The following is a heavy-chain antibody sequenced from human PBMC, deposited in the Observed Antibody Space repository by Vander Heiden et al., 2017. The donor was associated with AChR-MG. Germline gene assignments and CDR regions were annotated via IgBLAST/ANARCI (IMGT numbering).Heavy chain of an antibody. CDR2: SRNKAKGYST. CDR1: GFSFSDHY. J-gene: IGHJ4*02. D-gene: IGHD2-8*02. Sequence: EVQLVESGGGLVQPGGSLRLSCAASGFSFSDHYVDWVRQTPGKGLEWVGRSRNKAKGYSTEYAASVKGRFTISRDESKNSLYLQMNSLRTEDTAVYYCARGRYCTGGVCYTAFENWGQGTQVTVSS. V-gene: IGHV3-72*01. CDR3: ARGRYCTGGVCYTAFEN.